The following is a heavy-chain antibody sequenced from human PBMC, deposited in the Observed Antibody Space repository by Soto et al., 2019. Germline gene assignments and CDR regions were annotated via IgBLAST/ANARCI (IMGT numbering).Heavy chain of an antibody. CDR1: GDSISNSRFY. Sequence: SETLSLTCSVSGDSISNSRFYWAWIRQPPGEGLEWIGSIYHTGNAYYNPSLKSRVTISVDTSKNQFSLKLTSVTAADAALYYCARDFFDSSNYTTNWFDPWGQGTLVTVSS. CDR2: IYHTGNA. CDR3: ARDFFDSSNYTTNWFDP. V-gene: IGHV4-39*01. D-gene: IGHD3-22*01. J-gene: IGHJ5*02.